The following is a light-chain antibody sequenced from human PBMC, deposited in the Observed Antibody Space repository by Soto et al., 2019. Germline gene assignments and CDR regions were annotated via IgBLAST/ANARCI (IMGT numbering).Light chain of an antibody. CDR1: QDISNY. CDR3: QQYDSVPYT. V-gene: IGKV1-33*01. J-gene: IGKJ2*01. Sequence: DIQMTQSPSFLSASVGDRVTITCQASQDISNYLNWFQQKPGKAPKLLISEASHLQTGVPSRFSGSESAADFTLTISSLQPEDIATYYCQQYDSVPYTFGQGTKLEI. CDR2: EAS.